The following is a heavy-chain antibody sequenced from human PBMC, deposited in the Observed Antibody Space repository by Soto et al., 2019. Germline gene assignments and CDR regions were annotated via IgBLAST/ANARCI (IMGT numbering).Heavy chain of an antibody. CDR1: GFTFSSYG. V-gene: IGHV3-33*01. J-gene: IGHJ5*02. CDR3: AREGRGYSYGADFDG. D-gene: IGHD5-18*01. Sequence: QVQLVESGGGVVQPGRSLRLSCAASGFTFSSYGMHWVRQAPGKGLAWVAVIAYDGSNKYYADSVKGRFTISRDNSKNTLYLQMNSLRAEDTDVYYCAREGRGYSYGADFDGWGQGTLVTVS. CDR2: IAYDGSNK.